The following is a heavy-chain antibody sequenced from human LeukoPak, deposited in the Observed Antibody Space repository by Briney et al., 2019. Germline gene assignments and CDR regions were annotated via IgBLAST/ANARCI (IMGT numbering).Heavy chain of an antibody. J-gene: IGHJ6*02. V-gene: IGHV4-34*01. CDR2: INHSGST. CDR1: GGSFSGYY. Sequence: PSETLSLTCAVYGGSFSGYYWSWIRQPPGKGLEWIGEINHSGSTNYNPSLKSRVTISVDTSKNQFSLKLSSVTAADTAAYYCARGEKKNYYYGMDVWGQGTTVTVSS. CDR3: ARGEKKNYYYGMDV.